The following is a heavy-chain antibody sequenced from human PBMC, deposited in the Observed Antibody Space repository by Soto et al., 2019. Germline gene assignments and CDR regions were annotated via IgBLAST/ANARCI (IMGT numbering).Heavy chain of an antibody. CDR1: GFSLTTSGVG. V-gene: IGHV2-5*02. Sequence: QITLKESGPTLVKPTQTLTLTCSFSGFSLTTSGVGVGWIRQPPGKALEWLALIYWDDDKRYSPSLKSRLTITKDTSKNQVVLTMTNMDSADTATYYCAHKVDLAAAGPYNWFDPWGQGTLVTVSS. J-gene: IGHJ5*02. D-gene: IGHD6-13*01. CDR3: AHKVDLAAAGPYNWFDP. CDR2: IYWDDDK.